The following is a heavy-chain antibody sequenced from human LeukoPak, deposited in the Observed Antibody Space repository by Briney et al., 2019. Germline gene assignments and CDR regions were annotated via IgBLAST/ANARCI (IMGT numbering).Heavy chain of an antibody. CDR3: ARQQDYYMDV. J-gene: IGHJ6*03. Sequence: PSETLSLTCTVSGGSISSSNYYWGWIRQPPGKGLEWIGSIYNSGGTYYNPSLKSRVTISVDTSKNQFSLKLSSVTAADTAVYYCARQQDYYMDVWGKGTTVTVSS. CDR1: GGSISSSNYY. CDR2: IYNSGGT. V-gene: IGHV4-39*07.